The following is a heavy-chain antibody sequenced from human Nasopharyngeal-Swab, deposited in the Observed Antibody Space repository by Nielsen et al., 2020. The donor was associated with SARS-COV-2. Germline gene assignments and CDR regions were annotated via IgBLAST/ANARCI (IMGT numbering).Heavy chain of an antibody. D-gene: IGHD3-3*01. J-gene: IGHJ5*02. CDR2: ISAYNGNT. CDR1: GYTFTSYG. Sequence: ASVKVSCKASGYTFTSYGISWVRQAPGQGLEWMGWISAYNGNTNYAQKLQGRVTMTTGTSTSTAYMELRSLRSDDTAVYYCARAPLFGVVIYWFDPWGQGTLVTVSS. CDR3: ARAPLFGVVIYWFDP. V-gene: IGHV1-18*01.